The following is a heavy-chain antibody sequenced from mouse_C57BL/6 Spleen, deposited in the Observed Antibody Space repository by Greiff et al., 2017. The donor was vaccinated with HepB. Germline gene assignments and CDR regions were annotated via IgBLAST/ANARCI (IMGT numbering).Heavy chain of an antibody. D-gene: IGHD4-1*01. CDR2: ISNGGGST. CDR3: VRTGTASMDY. J-gene: IGHJ4*01. V-gene: IGHV5-12*01. CDR1: GFTFSDYY. Sequence: EVQLVESGGGLVQPGGSLKLSCAASGFTFSDYYMYWVRQTPEKRLEWVAYISNGGGSTYYPDTVKGRFTISRDNAKNTLYLQMSRLKSEDTAMYYCVRTGTASMDYWGQGTSVTVSS.